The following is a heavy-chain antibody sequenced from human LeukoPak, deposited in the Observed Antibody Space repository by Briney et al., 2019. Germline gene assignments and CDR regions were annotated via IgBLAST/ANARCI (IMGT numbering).Heavy chain of an antibody. J-gene: IGHJ3*01. V-gene: IGHV1-46*01. CDR2: INPSGGST. Sequence: ASVKVSCKASGYTFTSYYMHWVRQAPGQGLEWMGIINPSGGSTSYAQKFQGRVTMTRDTSTSTVYMELSGLRSGDTAVYYCAKDIAASGTLGFDFWGQGTMVTV. D-gene: IGHD6-13*01. CDR3: AKDIAASGTLGFDF. CDR1: GYTFTSYY.